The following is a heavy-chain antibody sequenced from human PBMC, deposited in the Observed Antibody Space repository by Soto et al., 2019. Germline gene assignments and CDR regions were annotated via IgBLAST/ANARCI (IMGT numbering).Heavy chain of an antibody. D-gene: IGHD6-19*01. Sequence: EPLVVHWSSSGWSVSSGSYYWSWIRQPPGKGLEWIGYIYYSGSTNYNPSLKSRVTISVGTSKNQFSLKLSSVTAADTAVYYCAREAVALNFYHYSGMDV. CDR2: IYYSGST. V-gene: IGHV4-61*01. CDR3: AREAVALNFYHYSGMDV. J-gene: IGHJ6*01. CDR1: GWSVSSGSYY.